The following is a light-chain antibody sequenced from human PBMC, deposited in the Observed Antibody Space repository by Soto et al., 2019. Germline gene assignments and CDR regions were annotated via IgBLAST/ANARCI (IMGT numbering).Light chain of an antibody. Sequence: QSALTQPRSVSGSPGQSVTISCTGTSSDVGGYNYVSWYQHHPGKAPKVMIHEVSNRPSGVSDRFSGSKSGKTASLTIFGLQAEDEADYYCSSYTTSTTQVFGGGTKLTVL. CDR1: SSDVGGYNY. J-gene: IGLJ2*01. CDR2: EVS. CDR3: SSYTTSTTQV. V-gene: IGLV2-14*01.